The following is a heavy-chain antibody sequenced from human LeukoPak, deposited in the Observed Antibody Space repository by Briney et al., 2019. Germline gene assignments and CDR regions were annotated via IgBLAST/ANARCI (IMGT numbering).Heavy chain of an antibody. D-gene: IGHD3-22*01. CDR2: IKQDGSEK. J-gene: IGHJ5*02. CDR3: ARDGNYFDTTPNWFDT. Sequence: GGSLRLSCAASGFTFSSYAMSWVRQAPGKGLEWVANIKQDGSEKYYVDSVKGRFTISRDNAKNSLYLQMNSLRAEDTAVYYCARDGNYFDTTPNWFDTWGQGTLVTVSS. V-gene: IGHV3-7*01. CDR1: GFTFSSYA.